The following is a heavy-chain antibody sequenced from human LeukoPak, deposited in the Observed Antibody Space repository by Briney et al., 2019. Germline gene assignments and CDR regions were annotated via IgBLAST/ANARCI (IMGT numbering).Heavy chain of an antibody. CDR2: INHSGST. CDR3: ARQSTGTEFDY. D-gene: IGHD1-1*01. CDR1: GGSFSGYY. Sequence: SETLSLTCAVYGGSFSGYYWSWIRQPPGKGLEWIGEINHSGSTYYNPSLKSRVTISVDTSKNQFSLKLSSVTAADTAVYYCARQSTGTEFDYWGQGTLVTVSS. V-gene: IGHV4-34*01. J-gene: IGHJ4*02.